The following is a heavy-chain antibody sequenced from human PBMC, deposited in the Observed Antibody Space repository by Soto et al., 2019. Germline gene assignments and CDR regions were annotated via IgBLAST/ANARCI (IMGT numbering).Heavy chain of an antibody. CDR2: VYSSGGT. Sequence: SETLSLTCTVSGGSISSSSYHWGWIRQPPGKGLEWIGSVYSSGGTHYNPSLNNRVTISVDTSKNQFSLKLSSVTAADTAVYYCARRYCSGGSCYDFDYWGQGTLVTVSS. V-gene: IGHV4-39*01. J-gene: IGHJ4*02. D-gene: IGHD2-15*01. CDR1: GGSISSSSYH. CDR3: ARRYCSGGSCYDFDY.